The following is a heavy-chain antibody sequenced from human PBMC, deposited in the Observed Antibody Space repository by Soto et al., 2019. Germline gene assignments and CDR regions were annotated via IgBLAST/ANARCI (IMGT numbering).Heavy chain of an antibody. CDR3: ARDGSSLDY. CDR1: GGSISSYY. V-gene: IGHV4-59*01. D-gene: IGHD6-6*01. CDR2: IYYSGST. Sequence: QVQLQESGPGLVKPSETLSLTCTVSGGSISSYYWSWIRQPPGKGLEWIGYIYYSGSTNYNPSLKSRVTISVDTSKNQFSLKPSSVTAADTAVYYCARDGSSLDYWGQGTLVTVSS. J-gene: IGHJ4*02.